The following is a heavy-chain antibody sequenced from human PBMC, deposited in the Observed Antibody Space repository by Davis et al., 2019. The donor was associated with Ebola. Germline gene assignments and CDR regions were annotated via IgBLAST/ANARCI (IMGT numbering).Heavy chain of an antibody. CDR1: GYAFTTYG. D-gene: IGHD3-10*01. V-gene: IGHV1-18*01. Sequence: AASVKVSCKASGYAFTTYGISWVRQALGQGLEWMGWISAYNLKTKYAQKVQGRVTLTADTSTDTAYMELRSLRTDDTAVYFCARGTYFDYWGQGTLVTVSS. J-gene: IGHJ4*02. CDR2: ISAYNLKT. CDR3: ARGTYFDY.